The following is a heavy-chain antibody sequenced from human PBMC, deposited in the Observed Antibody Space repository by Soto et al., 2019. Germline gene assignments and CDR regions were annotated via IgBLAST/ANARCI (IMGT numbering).Heavy chain of an antibody. CDR1: GFTFSNYG. J-gene: IGHJ4*02. CDR3: ARGLHSLFDY. V-gene: IGHV3-33*01. CDR2: IWYDGNNK. Sequence: QVQLVESGGGVVQPGGSLRLSCAASGFTFSNYGMHWVRQAPGKGVEWVAVIWYDGNNKYYADSGKGRFTISRDNSNITLYVQMTSLRAEDKAVYYCARGLHSLFDYWGQGTLVTVSS. D-gene: IGHD2-21*01.